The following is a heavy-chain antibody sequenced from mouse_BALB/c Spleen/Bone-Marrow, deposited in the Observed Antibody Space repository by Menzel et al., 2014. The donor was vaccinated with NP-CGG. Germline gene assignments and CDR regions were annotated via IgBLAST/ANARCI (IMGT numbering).Heavy chain of an antibody. CDR1: GYTFTSYY. J-gene: IGHJ2*01. CDR2: INPSNGGT. V-gene: IGHV1S81*02. D-gene: IGHD4-1*01. CDR3: TRGRTWDFDH. Sequence: VKLMESGAELVKPGASVKLSCKASGYTFTSYYMYWVKQRPGQGLEWIGEINPSNGGTNFNEKFKSRATLTVDKSSSTAYMQLSSLTSEDSAVYYCTRGRTWDFDHWGQGTTLTVSS.